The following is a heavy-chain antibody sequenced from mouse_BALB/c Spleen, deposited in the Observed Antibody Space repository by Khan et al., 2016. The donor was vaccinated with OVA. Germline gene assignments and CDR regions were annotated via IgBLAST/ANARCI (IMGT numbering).Heavy chain of an antibody. V-gene: IGHV9-3-1*01. D-gene: IGHD2-14*01. J-gene: IGHJ4*01. CDR2: INTYTGEP. CDR3: ARVGYNGTMDS. Sequence: QIQLVQSGPELKKPGETVKISCKASGYTFRNNGMNWVKQAPGKGLKWMGWINTYTGEPTYAVDFKGRFAFSLETSANTAYLQINNLKNEDTATYFCARVGYNGTMDSWGQGTSVTVSS. CDR1: GYTFRNNG.